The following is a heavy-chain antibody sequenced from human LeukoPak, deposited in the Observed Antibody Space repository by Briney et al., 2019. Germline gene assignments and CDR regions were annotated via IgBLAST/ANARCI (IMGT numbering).Heavy chain of an antibody. J-gene: IGHJ4*02. CDR1: GFTFSGYW. CDR2: INEDESIR. D-gene: IGHD3-22*01. CDR3: ATSDDSSGSD. Sequence: GGSLRLSCVASGFTFSGYWMSWVRQAPGKGLEWVANINEDESIRHYVDSVKGRFTISRDNAKNSVFLQMNSLRDEDTALYYCATSDDSSGSDWGQGTLVSVSS. V-gene: IGHV3-7*01.